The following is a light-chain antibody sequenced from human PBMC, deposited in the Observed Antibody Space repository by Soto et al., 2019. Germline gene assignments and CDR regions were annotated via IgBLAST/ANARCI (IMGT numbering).Light chain of an antibody. CDR3: QQSYSTPRTT. CDR2: AAS. Sequence: DIQMTQSPSSLSASVGDRVTITCRASQSISSYLNWYQQKPGKAPKLLIYAASSFQSGVPSRFSGSGSGTDFTLTISSLQPEDSATYFCQQSYSTPRTTFGGGTKVEIK. CDR1: QSISSY. V-gene: IGKV1-39*01. J-gene: IGKJ4*01.